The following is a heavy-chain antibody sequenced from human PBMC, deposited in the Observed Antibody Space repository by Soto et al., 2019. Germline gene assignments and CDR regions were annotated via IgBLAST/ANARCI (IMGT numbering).Heavy chain of an antibody. CDR2: IKSKGGGGTT. J-gene: IGHJ1*01. D-gene: IGHD2-15*01. Sequence: EVQLAESGGGLVKPGGSLRLSCAASGPNFSNFWMSWVRQPPGKGLEWVGRIKSKGGGGTTDYAAPVKGRFTVSRDDSENTLYLQMSSLKTEDTAVYYCTAETYCGGGSCPEHWGQGTLVTVSS. V-gene: IGHV3-15*01. CDR1: GPNFSNFW. CDR3: TAETYCGGGSCPEH.